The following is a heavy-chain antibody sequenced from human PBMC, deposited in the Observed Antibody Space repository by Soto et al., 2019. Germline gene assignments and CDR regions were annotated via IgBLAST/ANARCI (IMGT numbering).Heavy chain of an antibody. J-gene: IGHJ6*03. Sequence: QVQLLQSGGEVKKPGASVKVSCKASTYPFISYGVSWVRQAPGQGLEWMGWISGYNGNTNYAQKLQGRVTMTTDTSTSTAYMELRSLRSDDTAVDYCARAAVVSPPYYYMDVWGSGTTVTVS. CDR2: ISGYNGNT. D-gene: IGHD2-15*01. CDR1: TYPFISYG. V-gene: IGHV1-18*01. CDR3: ARAAVVSPPYYYMDV.